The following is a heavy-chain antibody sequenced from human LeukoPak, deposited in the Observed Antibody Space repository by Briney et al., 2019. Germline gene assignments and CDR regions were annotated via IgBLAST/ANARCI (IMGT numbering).Heavy chain of an antibody. V-gene: IGHV1-69*13. CDR2: IIPIFGTA. D-gene: IGHD6-19*01. CDR1: GGTFSSYA. J-gene: IGHJ6*02. Sequence: GASVKVSCKASGGTFSSYAISWVRQAPGQGLEWMGGIIPIFGTASYAQKFQGRVTITADESTSTAYMELSSLRSEDTAVYYCARGVADFVYYYYYGMDVWGQGTTVTVSS. CDR3: ARGVADFVYYYYYGMDV.